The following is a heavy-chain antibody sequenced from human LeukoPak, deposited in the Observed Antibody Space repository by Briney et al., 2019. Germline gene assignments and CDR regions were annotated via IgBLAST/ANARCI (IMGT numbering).Heavy chain of an antibody. CDR3: GRIASGTNTDY. CDR1: GFTFSTYV. Sequence: LAGGSLRLSCASSGFTFSTYVMTWVRQAPGKGLEWVSAISGSGGTTFYADSVKGRITMSRDNSKSTLFLQMNSLRAEDTAVYYCGRIASGTNTDYWGQGTLLTVSS. V-gene: IGHV3-23*01. J-gene: IGHJ4*02. CDR2: ISGSGGTT. D-gene: IGHD1-26*01.